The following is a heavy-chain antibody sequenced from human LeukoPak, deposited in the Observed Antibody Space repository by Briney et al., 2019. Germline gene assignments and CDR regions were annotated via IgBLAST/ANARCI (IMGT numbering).Heavy chain of an antibody. D-gene: IGHD3-16*02. V-gene: IGHV4-4*02. CDR1: GGSISSSNC. J-gene: IGHJ5*02. CDR3: ARDENGYVWGTFRA. Sequence: AGTLSLTCAVSGGSISSSNCWSWVRLPPGKGLEWIGEIYHSGSTNYNPSLKSRVTISVDKSKNQFSLKLSSVTAADTAVYYCARDENGYVWGTFRAWGQGTLVTVSS. CDR2: IYHSGST.